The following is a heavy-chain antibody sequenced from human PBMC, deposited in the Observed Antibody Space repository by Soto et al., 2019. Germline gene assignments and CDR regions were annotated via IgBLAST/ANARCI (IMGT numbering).Heavy chain of an antibody. V-gene: IGHV3-21*01. D-gene: IGHD2-21*02. CDR1: GFTFSSYS. CDR2: ISSSSSYI. J-gene: IGHJ6*02. Sequence: EVQLVESGGGLVKPGGCLRLSCAASGFTFSSYSMNWVRQAPGKGLEWVSSISSSSSYIYYADSVKGRFTISRDNAKNSLYLQMNSLRAEDTAVYYCARDSGYCGGDCYSSYYYGMDVWGQGTTVTVSS. CDR3: ARDSGYCGGDCYSSYYYGMDV.